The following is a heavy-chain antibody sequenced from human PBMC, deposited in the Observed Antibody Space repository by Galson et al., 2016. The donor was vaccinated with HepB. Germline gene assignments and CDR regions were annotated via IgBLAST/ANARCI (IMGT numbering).Heavy chain of an antibody. CDR3: AKDPYGDYGGYNWFDP. D-gene: IGHD4-17*01. CDR2: MSFDGSKE. Sequence: SLRLSCAASRFTFSIYGMHWVRQVPGKGLEWVALMSFDGSKEYYADSVKGRFNISRDNSRNTLYLQMNSLRVEDTAIYYCAKDPYGDYGGYNWFDPWGQGTLVTVSS. V-gene: IGHV3-30*18. CDR1: RFTFSIYG. J-gene: IGHJ5*02.